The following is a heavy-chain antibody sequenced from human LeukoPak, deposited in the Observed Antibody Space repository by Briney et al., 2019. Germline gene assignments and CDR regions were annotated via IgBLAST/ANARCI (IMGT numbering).Heavy chain of an antibody. J-gene: IGHJ4*02. V-gene: IGHV3-21*01. D-gene: IGHD3-10*01. CDR2: ISSSSTYI. CDR1: GFTFSTYN. Sequence: GGSLRLSCAASGFTFSTYNMNWVRQAPGKGLEWVSSISSSSTYIYYADSVKGRFTISRDDAKNSLYLQMNSLRAEDTAVYYCARARGSGSYYRGSEYWGQGTLVTVSS. CDR3: ARARGSGSYYRGSEY.